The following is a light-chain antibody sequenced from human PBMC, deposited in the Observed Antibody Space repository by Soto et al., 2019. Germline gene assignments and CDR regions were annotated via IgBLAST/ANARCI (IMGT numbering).Light chain of an antibody. V-gene: IGLV1-47*01. CDR2: KNN. CDR1: SSNIGSNF. CDR3: AAWDDSLSGPV. Sequence: QSVLTQPPSASGTPGQRVTISCSGSSSNIGSNFVYWYQQLSGTAPKLLFYKNNQRPPGVPDRFSASKSGTSASLAISGLRSEDEADYYCAAWDDSLSGPVFGGGTKPTVL. J-gene: IGLJ2*01.